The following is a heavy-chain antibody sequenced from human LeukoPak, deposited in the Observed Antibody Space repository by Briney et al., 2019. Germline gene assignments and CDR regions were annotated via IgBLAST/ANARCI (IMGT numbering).Heavy chain of an antibody. CDR2: ISSSTGTI. V-gene: IGHV3-48*01. Sequence: GGSLRLSCAASGFTFSSYSMNWVRQAPGKGLEWVSYISSSTGTIDYADSVKGRFTISRDNAKNSLYLQMSSLRAEDTAVYYCARDGGSGSYYFEQYYFDYWGQGTLVTVSS. J-gene: IGHJ4*02. D-gene: IGHD3-10*01. CDR3: ARDGGSGSYYFEQYYFDY. CDR1: GFTFSSYS.